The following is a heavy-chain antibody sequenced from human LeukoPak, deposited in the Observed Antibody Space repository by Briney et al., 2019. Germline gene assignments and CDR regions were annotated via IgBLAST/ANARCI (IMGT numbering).Heavy chain of an antibody. CDR3: ARGVPMTTVVIRPGWFDP. CDR1: GGTFSSYA. Sequence: GSSVRVSCKASGGTFSSYAIIWVRQAPGQGLEWMGGIIPIFGTANYAQKFQGRVTITTDESTSTAYMELSSLRSEDTAVYYCARGVPMTTVVIRPGWFDPWGQGTLVTVSS. D-gene: IGHD4-23*01. J-gene: IGHJ5*02. V-gene: IGHV1-69*05. CDR2: IIPIFGTA.